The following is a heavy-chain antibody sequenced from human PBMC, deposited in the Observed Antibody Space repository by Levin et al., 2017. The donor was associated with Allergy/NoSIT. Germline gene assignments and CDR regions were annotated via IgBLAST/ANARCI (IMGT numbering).Heavy chain of an antibody. Sequence: GESLKISCTASGFTFGNYAMSWFRQAPGKGLEWVGFIRSTAFGGTTDYVASVRGRFSISRDDSKSVAYLQMSNLKTEDTAVYYCARSDLLWFGQLLDAFDIWGQGTMVTVSS. V-gene: IGHV3-49*03. D-gene: IGHD3-10*01. J-gene: IGHJ3*02. CDR3: ARSDLLWFGQLLDAFDI. CDR2: IRSTAFGGTT. CDR1: GFTFGNYA.